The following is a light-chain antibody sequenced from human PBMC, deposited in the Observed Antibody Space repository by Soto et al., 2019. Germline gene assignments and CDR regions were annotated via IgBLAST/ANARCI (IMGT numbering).Light chain of an antibody. CDR2: DAS. J-gene: IGKJ2*01. V-gene: IGKV3-11*01. Sequence: EIVLTQSPATLSLSPGERATLSCRASQSVSSYLAWYQQKPGQVPRLLIYDASNRATGIPARFSGSGSGTDFTLTISSLEPEDFAVSYCQQRPNWPPSYTFGQGTKLEIK. CDR3: QQRPNWPPSYT. CDR1: QSVSSY.